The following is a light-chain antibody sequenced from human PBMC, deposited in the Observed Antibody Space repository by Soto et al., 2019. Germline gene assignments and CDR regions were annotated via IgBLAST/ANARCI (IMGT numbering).Light chain of an antibody. Sequence: EIVLTQSPATLSLSPGERATLSCRASQSVSSYLAWYQQKPGQAPRLLIYDASNRATGIPARFSGSGSGTDVTLTISSLEPEDFAVYYCQQRSNWPWPSITFGQGTRLEIK. V-gene: IGKV3-11*01. CDR2: DAS. J-gene: IGKJ5*01. CDR1: QSVSSY. CDR3: QQRSNWPWPSIT.